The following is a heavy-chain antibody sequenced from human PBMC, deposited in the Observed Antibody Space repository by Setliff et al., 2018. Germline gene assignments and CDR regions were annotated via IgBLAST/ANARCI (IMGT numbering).Heavy chain of an antibody. D-gene: IGHD2-8*02. V-gene: IGHV3-23*01. CDR3: ARRGGTAGARAFDI. Sequence: GGSLRLSCAASGFTFSSYAMSWVHQAPGKEPEWVSTITDSGRTTYYGPSLRGRFTISRDNSRNTLYLQMNSLRAEDAAIYYCARRGGTAGARAFDIWGQGTMVTVSS. J-gene: IGHJ3*02. CDR1: GFTFSSYA. CDR2: ITDSGRTT.